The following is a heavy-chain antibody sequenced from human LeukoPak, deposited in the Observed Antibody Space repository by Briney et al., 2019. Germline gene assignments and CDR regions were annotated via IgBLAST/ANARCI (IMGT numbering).Heavy chain of an antibody. CDR1: GFTFSSYS. J-gene: IGHJ4*02. Sequence: GGSLRLSCAASGFTFSSYSMNWVRQAPGKGLEWVSSISSSSSYIFYADSVKGRFTISRDNAKNSLYLQMNSLRAEDTAVYYCASYGDYGYFDYWGQGTLVTVSS. D-gene: IGHD4-17*01. CDR3: ASYGDYGYFDY. V-gene: IGHV3-21*01. CDR2: ISSSSSYI.